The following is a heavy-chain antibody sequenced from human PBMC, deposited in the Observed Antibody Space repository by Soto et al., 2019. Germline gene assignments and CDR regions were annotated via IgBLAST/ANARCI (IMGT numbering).Heavy chain of an antibody. J-gene: IGHJ6*02. CDR3: VKDLLPNYDFWSGTDGMDV. V-gene: IGHV3-64D*06. D-gene: IGHD3-3*01. CDR2: ISSNGGST. CDR1: GFTFSRYA. Sequence: HPGGSLRLSCAASGFTFSRYAMHWVRQAPGKGLEYVSAISSNGGSTYYADSVKGRFTISRDNSKNTLYLQMSSLRAEDTAVYYCVKDLLPNYDFWSGTDGMDVWGQGTTVTVSS.